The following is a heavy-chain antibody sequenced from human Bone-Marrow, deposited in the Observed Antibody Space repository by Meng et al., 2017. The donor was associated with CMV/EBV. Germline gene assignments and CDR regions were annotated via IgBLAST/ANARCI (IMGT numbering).Heavy chain of an antibody. CDR1: GFTFSSYG. D-gene: IGHD2/OR15-2a*01. CDR2: IRYDGSNK. Sequence: GESLKISCAASGFTFSSYGMHWVRQAPGKGLEWVAFIRYDGSNKYYADSVKGRFTISRDKSKNTLLLQMNSLRAEDTAVYYCARFRRYCNSTTCYTSYGMDVWGRGTTVTVSS. CDR3: ARFRRYCNSTTCYTSYGMDV. V-gene: IGHV3-30*02. J-gene: IGHJ6*02.